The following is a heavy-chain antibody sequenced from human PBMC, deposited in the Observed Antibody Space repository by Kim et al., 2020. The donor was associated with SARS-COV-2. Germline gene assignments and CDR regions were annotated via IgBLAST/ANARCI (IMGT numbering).Heavy chain of an antibody. Sequence: SETLSLTCTVSGGSISSYYWSWIGQITGKGLEWMGYISYSGSNNYNPSLKSRDTISVDTYKKQFSLKLSSVTAADTAVYYCARVSLEAGYSYAIDYWGQGTLVTVSS. D-gene: IGHD5-18*01. V-gene: IGHV4-59*01. CDR2: ISYSGSN. J-gene: IGHJ4*02. CDR3: ARVSLEAGYSYAIDY. CDR1: GGSISSYY.